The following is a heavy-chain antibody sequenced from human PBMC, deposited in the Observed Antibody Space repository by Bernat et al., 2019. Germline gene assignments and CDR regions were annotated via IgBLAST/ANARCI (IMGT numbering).Heavy chain of an antibody. CDR2: INAGNGNT. D-gene: IGHD1-20*01. CDR1: GYTFTSYA. J-gene: IGHJ4*02. V-gene: IGHV1-3*01. Sequence: QVQLVQSGAEVKKPGASVKVSCKASGYTFTSYAMHWVRQAPGQRLEWMGWINAGNGNTKYSQKFQGRVTITRDTSASTAYMELSSLRSEDTAVYYCARVGAFGITGMTNYFDYWGQGTLVTVSS. CDR3: ARVGAFGITGMTNYFDY.